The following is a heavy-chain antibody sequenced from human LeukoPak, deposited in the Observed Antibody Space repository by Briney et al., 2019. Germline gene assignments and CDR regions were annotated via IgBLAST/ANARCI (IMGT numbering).Heavy chain of an antibody. V-gene: IGHV3-30*02. Sequence: GGSLRLSCEASGFTFSSYGMHWVRQGPGKGLEWVAFIRYDGSEKYYADSVEGRFTISRDHSKNALYLQMNSLRAEDTAVYYCAKDPWDCSGRGCPMYYYYMDVWGKGTTVTVSS. D-gene: IGHD2-15*01. J-gene: IGHJ6*03. CDR3: AKDPWDCSGRGCPMYYYYMDV. CDR2: IRYDGSEK. CDR1: GFTFSSYG.